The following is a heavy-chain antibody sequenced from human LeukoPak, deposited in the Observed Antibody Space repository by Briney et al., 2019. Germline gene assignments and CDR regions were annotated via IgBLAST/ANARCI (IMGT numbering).Heavy chain of an antibody. J-gene: IGHJ4*02. CDR1: GFTFSSYA. CDR3: ARDRLRRDGYFDY. CDR2: ISGSGGST. Sequence: PGGSLRLSCAASGFTFSSYAMSWVRQAPGKGLEWVSAISGSGGSTYYADSVKGRFTISRDNSKNTLYLQMNSLRAEDTAVYYCARDRLRRDGYFDYWGQGTLVTVSS. V-gene: IGHV3-23*01.